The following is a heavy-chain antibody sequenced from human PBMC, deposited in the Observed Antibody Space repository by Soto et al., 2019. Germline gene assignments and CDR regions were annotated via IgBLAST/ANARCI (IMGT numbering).Heavy chain of an antibody. CDR1: GGTFSSYT. V-gene: IGHV1-69*02. D-gene: IGHD6-6*01. CDR3: ARGGVIAARPRDLYYYMDV. Sequence: QVQLVQSGAEVKKPGSSVKVSCKASGGTFSSYTISWVRQAPGQGLEWMGRIIPILGIANYAQKFQGRVTITADKSTSTAYMELSSLRSEDTAVYYCARGGVIAARPRDLYYYMDVWGKGTTVTVSS. J-gene: IGHJ6*03. CDR2: IIPILGIA.